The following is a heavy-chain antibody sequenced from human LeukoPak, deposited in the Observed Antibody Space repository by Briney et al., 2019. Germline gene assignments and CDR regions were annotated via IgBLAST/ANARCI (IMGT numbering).Heavy chain of an antibody. CDR1: GGTFSSYA. Sequence: ASVKVSCKASGGTFSSYAISWVRQAPGQGLEWMGGIIPIFGTANYAQKFQGRVTITADESTSTAYMELSSLRSEDTAVYYCASRQLPYRVLYYYGMDVWGQGTTVTVSS. CDR2: IIPIFGTA. J-gene: IGHJ6*02. V-gene: IGHV1-69*13. CDR3: ASRQLPYRVLYYYGMDV. D-gene: IGHD2-2*02.